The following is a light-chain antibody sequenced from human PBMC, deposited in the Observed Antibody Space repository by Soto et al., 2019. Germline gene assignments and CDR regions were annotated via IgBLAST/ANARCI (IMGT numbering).Light chain of an antibody. J-gene: IGKJ5*01. CDR3: QQYKSNPIT. V-gene: IGKV1-5*01. CDR2: DAS. Sequence: DIQMTQSPSTLPASVGDRVTITCRASQSISSWLAWYQQRPGKAPKVLIYDASSLESGVPSRFSGSGFGTEFTLTISSLQPDDFATYYCQQYKSNPITFGQGTRLEIK. CDR1: QSISSW.